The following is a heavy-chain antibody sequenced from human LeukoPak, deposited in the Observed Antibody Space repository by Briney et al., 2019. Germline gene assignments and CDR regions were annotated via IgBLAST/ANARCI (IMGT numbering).Heavy chain of an antibody. J-gene: IGHJ4*02. V-gene: IGHV1-18*01. CDR2: ISAYNGNT. CDR1: GYTFTSYG. CDR3: ATGPIAMIVDYLHY. Sequence: ASVKVSCKASGYTFTSYGISWVRQAPGQGLEWMGWISAYNGNTNYAQKLQGRVTMTTDTSTSTAYMELSSLRSEDTAVYYCATGPIAMIVDYLHYWGQGTLVTVSS. D-gene: IGHD3-22*01.